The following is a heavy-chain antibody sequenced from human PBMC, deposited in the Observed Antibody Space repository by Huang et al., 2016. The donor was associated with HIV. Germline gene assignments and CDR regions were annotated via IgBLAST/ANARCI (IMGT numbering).Heavy chain of an antibody. D-gene: IGHD2-2*01. J-gene: IGHJ3*02. Sequence: DEHLVESGGGLVQPGGSVTITCEVSGFNFKNYWMNWVRQAPGKGLEWGDNRRGDGSEKNYVDSVKGRFTSFRDNAKNLLYLQMKSLRAEDTSVYYCATNLQIVVVPPDMGYDAFDMWGQGTMVTVSS. V-gene: IGHV3-7*01. CDR2: RRGDGSEK. CDR3: ATNLQIVVVPPDMGYDAFDM. CDR1: GFNFKNYW.